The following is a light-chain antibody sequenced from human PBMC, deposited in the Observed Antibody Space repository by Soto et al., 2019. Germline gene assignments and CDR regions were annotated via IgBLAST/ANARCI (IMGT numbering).Light chain of an antibody. CDR3: SSYSGSKNLV. CDR1: SSDVGGYNY. CDR2: EVS. V-gene: IGLV2-8*01. Sequence: QSALTQPPSASGSPGQSVTMSCTGTSSDVGGYNYVSWYQQYPGKAPKLMIYEVSQRPSGVPDRFSGSKSGNTASLTVSGLQAEDEADYYCSSYSGSKNLVFGGGTKVTVL. J-gene: IGLJ2*01.